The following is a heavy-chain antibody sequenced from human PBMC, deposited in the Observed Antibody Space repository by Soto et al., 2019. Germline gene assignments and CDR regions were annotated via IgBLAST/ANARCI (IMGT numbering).Heavy chain of an antibody. CDR2: ISGSSSTI. Sequence: EVQLVESGGDLVQPGGSLRLSCAASGFTFSSYSINWVRQAPGKGLEWVSYISGSSSTIYYADSVKGRFTISRDNARNSLYLQMNSLREEDTAVYYCARGTGTSPPRFDYWGQGTLVTVSS. CDR1: GFTFSSYS. J-gene: IGHJ4*02. D-gene: IGHD1-1*01. CDR3: ARGTGTSPPRFDY. V-gene: IGHV3-48*02.